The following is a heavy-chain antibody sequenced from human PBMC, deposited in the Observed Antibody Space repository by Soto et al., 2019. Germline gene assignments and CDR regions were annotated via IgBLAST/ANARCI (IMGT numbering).Heavy chain of an antibody. V-gene: IGHV5-51*01. CDR1: GYDFTSYY. CDR2: IYPGDSDA. CDR3: ASPSSNWYSAMDV. Sequence: GESLKISCKVSGYDFTSYYIGWVRQMPGKCLEWMGVIYPGDSDARYNPSFHGQVTISADKSISTAYLQWSSLKASDTSMYYCASPSSNWYSAMDVWGKGTTVTVSS. J-gene: IGHJ6*04. D-gene: IGHD6-13*01.